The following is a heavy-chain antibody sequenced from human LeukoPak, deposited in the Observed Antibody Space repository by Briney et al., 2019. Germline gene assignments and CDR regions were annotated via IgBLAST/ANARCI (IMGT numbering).Heavy chain of an antibody. D-gene: IGHD2-21*01. CDR1: GVSMSAYQ. J-gene: IGHJ4*02. Sequence: SETLSLTCTVSGVSMSAYQWSWVRQSPEKGLEWIGCINTKGETSYNPSLKSRVTTSVDTSKCQFSLRLTSVTAADTAVYYCATSNDAKIAPFDHWGQGAPVTVSS. V-gene: IGHV4-4*09. CDR2: INTKGET. CDR3: ATSNDAKIAPFDH.